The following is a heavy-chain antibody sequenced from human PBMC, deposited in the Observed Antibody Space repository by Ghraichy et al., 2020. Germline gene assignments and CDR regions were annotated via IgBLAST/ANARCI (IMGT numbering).Heavy chain of an antibody. CDR1: GFTFSDSN. Sequence: GGSLRLSCAASGFTFSDSNIHWVRQASGKGLEWVGQVKTKRNGYATVHAASVNGRFTISRDDSNNMAYLQMNSLKSEDTAVYFCTRAWDTTYFPDFDHWGQGTLVTVSS. CDR2: VKTKRNGYAT. J-gene: IGHJ4*02. V-gene: IGHV3-73*01. CDR3: TRAWDTTYFPDFDH. D-gene: IGHD1-26*01.